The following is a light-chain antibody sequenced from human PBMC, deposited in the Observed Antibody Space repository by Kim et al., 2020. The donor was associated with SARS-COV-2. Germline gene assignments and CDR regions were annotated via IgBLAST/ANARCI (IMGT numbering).Light chain of an antibody. CDR1: SLRRYY. J-gene: IGLJ2*01. CDR2: GKN. Sequence: ALGQRVRITCQGDSLRRYYATWYQHKPGQAPILVIYGKNNRPSGIPDRFSGSSSGNTASLTSTGTQAGDEADYYCNSRDSNDNVVFGGGTKVTVL. V-gene: IGLV3-19*01. CDR3: NSRDSNDNVV.